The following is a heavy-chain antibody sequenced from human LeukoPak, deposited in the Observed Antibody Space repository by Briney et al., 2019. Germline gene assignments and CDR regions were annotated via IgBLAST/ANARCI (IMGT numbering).Heavy chain of an antibody. CDR2: INPNSGGT. D-gene: IGHD3-22*01. Sequence: ASVKVSCKASGYTFTGYYMHWVRQAPGQGLEWMGWINPNSGGTDYAQEFQGRVTMTRDTSISTAYMELSRLRSDDTAVYYCARSRDFDSSGHFDYWGQGTLVTVSS. V-gene: IGHV1-2*02. J-gene: IGHJ4*02. CDR1: GYTFTGYY. CDR3: ARSRDFDSSGHFDY.